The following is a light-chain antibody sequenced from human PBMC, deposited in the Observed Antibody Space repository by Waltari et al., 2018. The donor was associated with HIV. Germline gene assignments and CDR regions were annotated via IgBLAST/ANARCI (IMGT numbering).Light chain of an antibody. J-gene: IGLJ2*01. V-gene: IGLV2-8*01. CDR1: SSDVGAYHY. CDR2: AVT. Sequence: QSALTQPPSASGSPGQSVTISCTGTSSDVGAYHYVSWFQQHPGKAPKLIIYAVTKRREGVPDRFSGSRSGNTAAWTVSGRHAEEEADYYCASHAGSKDVFGGGTRLTVL. CDR3: ASHAGSKDV.